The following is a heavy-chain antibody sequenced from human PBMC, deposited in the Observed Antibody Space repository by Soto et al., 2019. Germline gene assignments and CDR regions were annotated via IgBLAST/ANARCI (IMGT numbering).Heavy chain of an antibody. J-gene: IGHJ4*02. CDR2: ISAYNGNT. V-gene: IGHV1-18*01. CDR1: GYTFTSYG. CDR3: ARDQRYHYDSSGYPYYFDY. Sequence: ASVQFSCKASGYTFTSYGISWVRQAPGQGLEWMGWISAYNGNTNYAQKLQGRVTMTTDTSTSTAYMELRSLRSDDTAVYYCARDQRYHYDSSGYPYYFDYWGQGTLVTVSS. D-gene: IGHD3-22*01.